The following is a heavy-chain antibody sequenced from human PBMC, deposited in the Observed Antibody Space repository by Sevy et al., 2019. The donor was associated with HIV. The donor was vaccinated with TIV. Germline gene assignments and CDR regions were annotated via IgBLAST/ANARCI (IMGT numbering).Heavy chain of an antibody. Sequence: GGSLRLACTASGFTFGDYAMSWFRQAPGKGLEWVGFIRSKAYGGPTEYAASVKGRFTISRDDSKSIAYLQMNSLKTEDTAVYYCTRDGYSGSSFDYWGQGTLVTVSS. J-gene: IGHJ4*02. CDR3: TRDGYSGSSFDY. D-gene: IGHD1-26*01. CDR1: GFTFGDYA. CDR2: IRSKAYGGPT. V-gene: IGHV3-49*03.